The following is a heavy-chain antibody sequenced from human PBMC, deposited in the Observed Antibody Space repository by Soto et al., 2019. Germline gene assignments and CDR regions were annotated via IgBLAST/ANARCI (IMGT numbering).Heavy chain of an antibody. CDR1: NGSLYNFY. CDR3: AKNRVPVK. CDR2: VDNSGGT. J-gene: IGHJ4*02. Sequence: QVHLQESGPGLVKPSETLSLTCTVSNGSLYNFYWSWSRQSPGKGLEWIGYVDNSGGTNYNPSLKSRVTISIEMSKSQFSLRLTSVTTADTAIYYCAKNRVPVKWGQGALVTVSS. V-gene: IGHV4-59*01.